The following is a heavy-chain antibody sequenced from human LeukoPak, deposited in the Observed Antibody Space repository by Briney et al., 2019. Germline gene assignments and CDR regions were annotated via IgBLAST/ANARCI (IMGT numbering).Heavy chain of an antibody. CDR3: ARDPNFTGWFGFDY. Sequence: SQTLSLTCDISGDXVSTNTGAWNWIRQSPSRGLEWLGRTYYRSKWYYDYAVSVSSRITISPDTSKNQLSLQVNSVTPDDTAVYYCARDPNFTGWFGFDYWGQGILVTVSS. CDR2: TYYRSKWYY. V-gene: IGHV6-1*01. J-gene: IGHJ4*02. D-gene: IGHD3-10*01. CDR1: GDXVSTNTGA.